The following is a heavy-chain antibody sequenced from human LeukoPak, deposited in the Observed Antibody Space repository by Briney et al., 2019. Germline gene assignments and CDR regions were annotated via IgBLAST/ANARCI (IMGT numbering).Heavy chain of an antibody. CDR3: AKVGRWMVRGVIPDYFDY. V-gene: IGHV3-30*18. D-gene: IGHD3-10*01. CDR2: ISYDGSNK. Sequence: GGSLRLSCAASGFTFSSYGMHWVRQAPGKGLEWVAVISYDGSNKYYADSVKGRFTISRDNSKNTLYLQMNSLRAEDTAVYYCAKVGRWMVRGVIPDYFDYWGQGTLVTVCS. J-gene: IGHJ4*02. CDR1: GFTFSSYG.